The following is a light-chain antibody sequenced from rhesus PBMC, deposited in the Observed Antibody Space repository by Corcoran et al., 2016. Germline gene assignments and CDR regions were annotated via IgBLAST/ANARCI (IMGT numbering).Light chain of an antibody. V-gene: IGKV1S12*01. CDR1: QNIYSN. J-gene: IGKJ3*01. CDR2: AAS. CDR3: QHYYDNPFT. Sequence: DIQMTQSPSALSASVGDRVTISCRASQNIYSNLAWYQQKPGKAPKLLIYAASSLQTGIPSRFSGSGSGTDFTLTISSLQPEDSAAYYCQHYYDNPFTFGPGTKLDIK.